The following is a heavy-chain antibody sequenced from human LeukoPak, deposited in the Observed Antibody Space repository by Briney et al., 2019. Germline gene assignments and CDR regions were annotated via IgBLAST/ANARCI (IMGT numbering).Heavy chain of an antibody. Sequence: GGSLRLSCAASGFTVSANYMSWVRQAPGRGLEWVSVIYSSGSTYYADSVKGRFTISRDNSKNTLYLQMNSLSPEDTAVYYCASDMSYSGYYIDYWGQGTLVTVSS. CDR3: ASDMSYSGYYIDY. J-gene: IGHJ4*02. D-gene: IGHD3-3*01. CDR1: GFTVSANY. CDR2: IYSSGST. V-gene: IGHV3-66*01.